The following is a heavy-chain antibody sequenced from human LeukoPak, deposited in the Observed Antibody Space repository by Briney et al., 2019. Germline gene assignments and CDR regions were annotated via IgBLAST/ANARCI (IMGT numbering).Heavy chain of an antibody. Sequence: ASVKVSCKASGYTFTSYDINWVRQATGQGLEWMGWMNPNSGNTGYAQKFQGRVTMTRNTSISTAYMELSSLRSEDTAVYYCARAPPYYYDSSGYYYDRAFDYWGQGTLVTVSS. V-gene: IGHV1-8*01. CDR2: MNPNSGNT. D-gene: IGHD3-22*01. CDR1: GYTFTSYD. J-gene: IGHJ4*02. CDR3: ARAPPYYYDSSGYYYDRAFDY.